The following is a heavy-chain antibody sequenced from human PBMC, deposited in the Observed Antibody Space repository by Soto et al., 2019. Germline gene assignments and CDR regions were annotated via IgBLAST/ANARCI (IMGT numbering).Heavy chain of an antibody. V-gene: IGHV3-30*18. D-gene: IGHD3-22*01. CDR1: GFSFSSYG. CDR3: AKDQVYDSSGYYFDY. CDR2: ISYDGSNK. J-gene: IGHJ4*02. Sequence: GGSVRLSCAASGFSFSSYGMHWVRQAPGKGLEWVAVISYDGSNKYYADSVKGRFTISRDNSKNTLYLQMNSLRAEDTAVYYCAKDQVYDSSGYYFDYWGQGTLVTVSS.